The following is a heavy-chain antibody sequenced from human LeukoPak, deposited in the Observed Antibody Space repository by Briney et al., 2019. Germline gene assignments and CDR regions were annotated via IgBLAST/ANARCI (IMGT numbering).Heavy chain of an antibody. CDR2: INHSGST. V-gene: IGHV4-34*01. D-gene: IGHD3-9*01. Sequence: SETLSLTCAVYGGSFSGYYWSWIRQLPGKGLEWIGEINHSGSTNYNPSLKSRVTISVDTSKNQFSLKLSSVTAADTAVYYCARERPSYYDILTGYYPRSLPYYFDYWGQGTLVTVSS. J-gene: IGHJ4*02. CDR1: GGSFSGYY. CDR3: ARERPSYYDILTGYYPRSLPYYFDY.